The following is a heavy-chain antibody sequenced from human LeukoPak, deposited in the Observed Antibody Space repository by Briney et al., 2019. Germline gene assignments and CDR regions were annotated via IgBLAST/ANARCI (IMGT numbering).Heavy chain of an antibody. CDR3: AGNARASSDY. CDR2: INHSGST. J-gene: IGHJ4*02. CDR1: GGSFSGYY. D-gene: IGHD2-2*01. V-gene: IGHV4-34*01. Sequence: SETLSLTCAVYGGSFSGYYRSWIRQPRWKGLEWIGEINHSGSTNYNPSLKSRVTISVDTSKNQFSLKLSSVTAADTAVYYCAGNARASSDYWGQGTLVTVSS.